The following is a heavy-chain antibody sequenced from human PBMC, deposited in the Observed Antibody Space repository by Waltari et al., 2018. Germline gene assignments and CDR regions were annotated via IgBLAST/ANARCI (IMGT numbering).Heavy chain of an antibody. V-gene: IGHV4-39*01. D-gene: IGHD2-8*01. CDR2: IYYSGST. CDR1: GDSISSSSYY. CDR3: ARLRSNMTPFDP. Sequence: QLQLQGSGPGQVNPSETLSLTCTVSGDSISSSSYYWGWIRQPPGKGLEWIGSIYYSGSTYYNPSRKSRLSISVDTPKNQFSLKLSSVTAADAAIYYCARLRSNMTPFDPWGQGTLVTVSS. J-gene: IGHJ5*02.